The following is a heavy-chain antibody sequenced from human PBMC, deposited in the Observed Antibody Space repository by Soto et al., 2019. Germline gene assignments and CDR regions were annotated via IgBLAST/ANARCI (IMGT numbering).Heavy chain of an antibody. Sequence: EVQLVESGGGLVQSGGSLRLSCAASGFTFSSYWMHWVRQAPGKGLVWVSRIKGDGISTDYADSVKGRFTISRDNAKDTVFLQMTGLSADDTAVYYCARGAMGNYYNDYWCQRTLVTVSS. CDR3: ARGAMGNYYNDY. D-gene: IGHD3-10*01. J-gene: IGHJ4*02. CDR1: GFTFSSYW. V-gene: IGHV3-74*01. CDR2: IKGDGIST.